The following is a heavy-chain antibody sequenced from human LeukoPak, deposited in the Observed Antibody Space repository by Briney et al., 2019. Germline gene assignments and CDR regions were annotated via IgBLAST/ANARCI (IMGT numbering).Heavy chain of an antibody. Sequence: LGGSLRLSCSASGFNLSSFAMVWVRQAPGKGLEWVSAISNSGAGTYYADSVKGRFTISRDNSKNTLYLQMNSLKAEDTAVYYCAKRNVGAAAYWGQGTLVTVSP. J-gene: IGHJ4*02. CDR3: AKRNVGAAAY. CDR1: GFNLSSFA. V-gene: IGHV3-23*01. CDR2: ISNSGAGT. D-gene: IGHD1-26*01.